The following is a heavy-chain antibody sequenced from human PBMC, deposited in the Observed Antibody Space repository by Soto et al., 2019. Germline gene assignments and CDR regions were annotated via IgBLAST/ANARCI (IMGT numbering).Heavy chain of an antibody. CDR2: ISGNGGNT. J-gene: IGHJ4*02. V-gene: IGHV3-23*01. CDR1: GLPFGNYA. D-gene: IGHD1-7*01. CDR3: AKDPLIWNYIYFDF. Sequence: EVQLLESGGGLVQPGGSLRLSCAASGLPFGNYAMSWVRQAAGKGLEWVSTISGNGGNTYYAGSVKGRFTISRDNSKNSLYLQVNSLRAGDTAVYYCAKDPLIWNYIYFDFWGQGTLVTVSS.